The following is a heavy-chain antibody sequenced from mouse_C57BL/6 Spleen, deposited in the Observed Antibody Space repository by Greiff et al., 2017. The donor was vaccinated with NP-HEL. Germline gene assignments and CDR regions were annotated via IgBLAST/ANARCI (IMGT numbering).Heavy chain of an antibody. CDR2: IYPGDGDT. V-gene: IGHV1-80*01. D-gene: IGHD1-1*01. CDR1: GYAFSSYW. CDR3: ARRDWDYYGSSYGYFDV. Sequence: VQLQQSGAELVKPGASVKISCKASGYAFSSYWMNWVKQRPGKGLEWIGQIYPGDGDTNYNGKFKGKATLTADKSSSTAYMQLSSLTSEDSAVYFCARRDWDYYGSSYGYFDVWGTGTTVTVSS. J-gene: IGHJ1*03.